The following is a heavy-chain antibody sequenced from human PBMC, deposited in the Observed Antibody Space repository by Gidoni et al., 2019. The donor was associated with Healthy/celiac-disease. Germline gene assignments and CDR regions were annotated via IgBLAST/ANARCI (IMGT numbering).Heavy chain of an antibody. CDR1: GFTFSSYS. J-gene: IGHJ6*02. D-gene: IGHD3-3*01. CDR2: ISSSSSYI. CDR3: ARDPHDFWSGYYIGLYYYYGMDV. Sequence: EVQLVESGGGLVKPGGSLSLSCAASGFTFSSYSMNWVRQAPGKGLEWVSSISSSSSYIYYADSVKGRFTISRDNAKNSLYLQMNSLRAEDTAVYYCARDPHDFWSGYYIGLYYYYGMDVWGQGTTVTVSS. V-gene: IGHV3-21*01.